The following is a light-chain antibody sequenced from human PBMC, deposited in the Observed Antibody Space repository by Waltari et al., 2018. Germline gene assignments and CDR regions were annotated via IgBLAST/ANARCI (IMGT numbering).Light chain of an antibody. CDR2: WAS. CDR1: HSVVLSSNGRSY. J-gene: IGKJ2*01. CDR3: LQYYTNPYT. V-gene: IGKV4-1*01. Sequence: IVVTQFPDSLPVSLGERATVNCKTSHSVVLSSNGRSYLAWYQQKPGQSPTVLFSWASTRESGVPDRFFASGSGTDFTLAISSLQSEDVAVYYCLQYYTNPYTFGQGTKLEI.